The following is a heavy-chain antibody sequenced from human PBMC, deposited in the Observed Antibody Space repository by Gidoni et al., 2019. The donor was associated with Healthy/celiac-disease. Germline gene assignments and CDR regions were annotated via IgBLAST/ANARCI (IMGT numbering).Heavy chain of an antibody. CDR2: IIPIFGTA. D-gene: IGHD5-12*01. Sequence: QVQLVQSGAEVKKPGSSVKVSCKASGGTFSSYASSWARQAPGQGLEWMGGIIPIFGTANYAQKFQGRVTITADESTSTAYMELSSLRSEDTAVYYCARDRYSGYVSYFDYWGQGTLVTVSS. V-gene: IGHV1-69*01. CDR3: ARDRYSGYVSYFDY. CDR1: GGTFSSYA. J-gene: IGHJ4*02.